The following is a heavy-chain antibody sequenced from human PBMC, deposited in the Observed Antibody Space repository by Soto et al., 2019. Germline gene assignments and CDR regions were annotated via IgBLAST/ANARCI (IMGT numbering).Heavy chain of an antibody. Sequence: EVQLLESGGGLVQPGGSLRLSCAASGFTFSSYAMSWVRQAPGKGLEWVSAISGSGGSTYYADSVKGRFTISRDNSKNTLYLQINSLRAEDTAVYYCAKGYLGEHDAFDIWGQGTMVTVSS. CDR2: ISGSGGST. CDR3: AKGYLGEHDAFDI. J-gene: IGHJ3*02. V-gene: IGHV3-23*01. CDR1: GFTFSSYA. D-gene: IGHD3-16*01.